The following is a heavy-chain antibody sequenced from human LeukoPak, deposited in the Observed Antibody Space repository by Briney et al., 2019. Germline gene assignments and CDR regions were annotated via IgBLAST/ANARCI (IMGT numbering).Heavy chain of an antibody. J-gene: IGHJ4*02. CDR1: GFTFSSYG. V-gene: IGHV3-23*01. D-gene: IGHD3-22*01. CDR2: ISGSGGST. Sequence: GGSLRLSCAASGFTFSSYGMSWVRQAPGKGLEWVSAISGSGGSTYYADSVKGRFTISRDNSKNTLYLQMNSLRAEDTAVYYCAKGPTYYYDSSGYSDYWGQGTLVTVSS. CDR3: AKGPTYYYDSSGYSDY.